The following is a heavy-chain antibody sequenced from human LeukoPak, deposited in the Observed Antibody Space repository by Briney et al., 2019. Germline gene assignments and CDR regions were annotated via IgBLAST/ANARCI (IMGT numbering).Heavy chain of an antibody. CDR3: ARGVPYDSWSGPHYSDY. CDR1: GFSFGSYS. J-gene: IGHJ4*02. CDR2: ISGSGTTI. V-gene: IGHV3-48*02. Sequence: GGSLRLSCAASGFSFGSYSMNWVRLAPGKGLEWVSYISGSGTTIYYADSVRGRFTISRDNAKNSLFLQMNSPRDEDTAVYYCARGVPYDSWSGPHYSDYWGQGTLVTVSS. D-gene: IGHD3-3*01.